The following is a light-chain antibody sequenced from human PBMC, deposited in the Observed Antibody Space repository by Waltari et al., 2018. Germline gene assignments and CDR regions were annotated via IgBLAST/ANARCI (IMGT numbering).Light chain of an antibody. Sequence: QSMLTQPPSASGTPGQRVTISCSGSSSNIGSKTVNWYQHLPGTAPRVLIYSNNQRPSGVPDRFSGSKFGTSASLAISGLQSEDEADYYCSSWDDSVIGPVFGGGTKLTVL. V-gene: IGLV1-44*01. J-gene: IGLJ2*01. CDR3: SSWDDSVIGPV. CDR1: SSNIGSKT. CDR2: SNN.